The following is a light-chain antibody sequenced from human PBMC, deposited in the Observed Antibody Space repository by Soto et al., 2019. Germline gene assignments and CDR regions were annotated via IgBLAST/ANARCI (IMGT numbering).Light chain of an antibody. CDR3: HQYSRSPVTFSPLT. CDR2: RAS. Sequence: EIVMTQSPATLAVSPGDTATLSCRASQSLGGNLAWYQQKPGQGPRLLIFRASSRATGVPARFSASGSGTEFTLTISGLQSEDFAVYYCHQYSRSPVTFSPLTFGGGSKVEI. J-gene: IGKJ4*01. V-gene: IGKV3-15*01. CDR1: QSLGGN.